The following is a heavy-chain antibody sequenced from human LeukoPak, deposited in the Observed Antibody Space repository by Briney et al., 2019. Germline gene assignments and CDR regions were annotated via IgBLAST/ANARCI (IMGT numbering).Heavy chain of an antibody. D-gene: IGHD5-18*01. Sequence: ARSLRLSCAASGFTFDDYAMHWVRQAPGKGLEWVSGISWNSGSIGYADSVKGRFTISRDNAKSTLYLQMNSLRADDMALYYCTRASVYSSGAVDSWGQETLVTVSS. J-gene: IGHJ4*02. CDR3: TRASVYSSGAVDS. V-gene: IGHV3-9*03. CDR1: GFTFDDYA. CDR2: ISWNSGSI.